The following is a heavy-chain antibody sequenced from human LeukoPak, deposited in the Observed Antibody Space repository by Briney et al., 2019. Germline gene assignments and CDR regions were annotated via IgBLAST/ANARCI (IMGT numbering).Heavy chain of an antibody. V-gene: IGHV3-30*02. J-gene: IGHJ5*02. CDR1: GFTFSSYG. CDR2: IRYDGSNK. CDR3: AKDAAPIVVVPAAIPNWFDP. D-gene: IGHD2-2*01. Sequence: GGSLRLSXAASGFTFSSYGMHWVRQTPGKGLEWLAFIRYDGSNKYYADSVKGRFTISRDNSKNTLYLQMNSLRAEDTAVYYCAKDAAPIVVVPAAIPNWFDPWGQGTLVTVSS.